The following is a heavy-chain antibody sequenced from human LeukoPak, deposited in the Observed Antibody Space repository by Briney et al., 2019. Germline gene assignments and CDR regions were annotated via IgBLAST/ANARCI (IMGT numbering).Heavy chain of an antibody. CDR1: GYSFTSYW. D-gene: IGHD3-10*01. Sequence: GESLKISCKGSGYSFTSYWIGWVRQMPGKGLEWMGIIYPGDSDTRYSPSFQGQVTISADKSISTAYLQWSSLKASDTAMYYCASLPGYGSGSSYFDYWGQGTLVTVSS. CDR3: ASLPGYGSGSSYFDY. CDR2: IYPGDSDT. J-gene: IGHJ4*02. V-gene: IGHV5-51*01.